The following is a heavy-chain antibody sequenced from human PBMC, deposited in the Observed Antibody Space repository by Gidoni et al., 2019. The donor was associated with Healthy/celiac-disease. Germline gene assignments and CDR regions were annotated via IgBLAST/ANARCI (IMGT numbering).Heavy chain of an antibody. CDR2: IKSKTDGGTT. CDR3: TTIGGDYGDERDY. V-gene: IGHV3-15*07. J-gene: IGHJ4*02. CDR1: GFTFSNSW. D-gene: IGHD4-17*01. Sequence: EVQLVESGGGLVKTVGSLRLPCAAPGFTFSNSWMNWVRQAPGKGLEWVGRIKSKTDGGTTDYAATVKGRFTISRDDSKNTLYLQMNSLKTEETAVYYCTTIGGDYGDERDYWGQGTLVTVSS.